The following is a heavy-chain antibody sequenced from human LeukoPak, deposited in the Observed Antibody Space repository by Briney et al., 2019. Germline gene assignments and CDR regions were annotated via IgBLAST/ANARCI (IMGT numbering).Heavy chain of an antibody. Sequence: GASVKVSCKASGGTFSSYAISWVRQAPGQGLEWMERIIPILGIANYAQKFQGRVTITADKSTSTAYMELSSLRSEDTAVYYCASPRGGDGYNNFDYWGQGTLVTVSS. CDR2: IIPILGIA. J-gene: IGHJ4*02. CDR1: GGTFSSYA. D-gene: IGHD5-24*01. V-gene: IGHV1-69*04. CDR3: ASPRGGDGYNNFDY.